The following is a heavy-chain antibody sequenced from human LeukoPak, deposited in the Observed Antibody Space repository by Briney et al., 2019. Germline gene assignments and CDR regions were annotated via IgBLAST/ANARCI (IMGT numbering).Heavy chain of an antibody. CDR2: INPSGGST. J-gene: IGHJ4*02. CDR1: GYTFTSYY. Sequence: ASVKVSCKASGYTFTSYYMHWVRQAPGQGLEWMGIINPSGGSTSYAQKFKGRVTMTRDTSTSTVYMELSSLRSEDTAVYYCARVRSGSELERRGLRFDYWGQGTLVTVSS. D-gene: IGHD1-1*01. V-gene: IGHV1-46*03. CDR3: ARVRSGSELERRGLRFDY.